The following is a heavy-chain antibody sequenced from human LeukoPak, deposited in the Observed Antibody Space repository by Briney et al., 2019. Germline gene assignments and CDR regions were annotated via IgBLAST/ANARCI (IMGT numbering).Heavy chain of an antibody. D-gene: IGHD6-19*01. Sequence: PGGSLRLSCAASGFTFSSYGMHWVRQAPGKGLEWVAFIRYDGSNKYYADSVKGRFTISRDNSKNTLYLQMNSLRADDTAVYYCARYGNGAWLAHYSFDIWGQGTMVTVSS. CDR3: ARYGNGAWLAHYSFDI. CDR2: IRYDGSNK. J-gene: IGHJ3*02. CDR1: GFTFSSYG. V-gene: IGHV3-30*02.